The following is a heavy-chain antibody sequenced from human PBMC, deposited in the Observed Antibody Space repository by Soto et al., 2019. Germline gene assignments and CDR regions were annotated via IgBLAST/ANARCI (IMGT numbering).Heavy chain of an antibody. CDR2: IYYSGST. Sequence: QVQLQESGPGLVKPSQTLSLTCTVSGGSISSGDYYWSWIRQPPGKGLEWIGYIYYSGSTYYNPSLKSRVTISVDTPKNQFSLKLSSVTAADTAVYYCARESVTMVRGVIQDAFDIWGQGTMGTVSS. J-gene: IGHJ3*02. D-gene: IGHD3-10*01. CDR1: GGSISSGDYY. CDR3: ARESVTMVRGVIQDAFDI. V-gene: IGHV4-30-4*01.